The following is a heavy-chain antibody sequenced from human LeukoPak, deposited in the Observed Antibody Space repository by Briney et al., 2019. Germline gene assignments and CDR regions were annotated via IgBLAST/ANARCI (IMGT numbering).Heavy chain of an antibody. D-gene: IGHD3-22*01. CDR1: GGSFSGYY. Sequence: SETLSLTCAVYGGSFSGYYWSWLRQPPRKGLEWIGEINHSGSTNYNPSLKRRVTISVDTSKNQFSLKLSSVTAADTAVYYCARGKGAPSGYPRFYYFDYWGQGTLVTVSS. CDR2: INHSGST. V-gene: IGHV4-34*01. CDR3: ARGKGAPSGYPRFYYFDY. J-gene: IGHJ4*02.